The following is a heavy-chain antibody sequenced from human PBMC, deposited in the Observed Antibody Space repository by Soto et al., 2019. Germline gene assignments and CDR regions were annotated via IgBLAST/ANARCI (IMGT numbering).Heavy chain of an antibody. V-gene: IGHV4-59*01. CDR1: GGSISSYC. CDR2: IYYSGST. Sequence: LSLTCTVSGGSISSYCWSWIRQPPGKGLEWIGYIYYSGSTNYNPSLKSRVTISVDTSKNQFSLKLSSVTAADTAVYYCATLAGSSTIHGMDVWGQGTTVTVSS. D-gene: IGHD2-2*01. CDR3: ATLAGSSTIHGMDV. J-gene: IGHJ6*02.